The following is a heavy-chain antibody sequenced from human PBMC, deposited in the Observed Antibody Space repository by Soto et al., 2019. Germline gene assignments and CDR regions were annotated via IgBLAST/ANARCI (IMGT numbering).Heavy chain of an antibody. Sequence: EVQLVESGGGFVKPGGSLRLSCAASGLIFSDAWMNWVRQAPGKGLEWVARIKSQIDGGTTDYAAPVKGRFTISRDDSKNTLHLQMNSLKGEDTAVYYCATAPGYWGSAPLDYWGQGTLVIVSS. CDR2: IKSQIDGGTT. D-gene: IGHD3-16*01. V-gene: IGHV3-15*07. J-gene: IGHJ4*02. CDR1: GLIFSDAW. CDR3: ATAPGYWGSAPLDY.